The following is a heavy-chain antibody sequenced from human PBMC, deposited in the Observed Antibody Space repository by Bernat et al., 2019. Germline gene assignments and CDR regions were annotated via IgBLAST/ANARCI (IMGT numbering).Heavy chain of an antibody. CDR1: GFTFSSYA. Sequence: EVQLLESGGGLVQPGGSLSLSCAASGFTFSSYAMSWVRQAPGKGLKWVSAISGSADNTYYADSVKGRFTISRDNSKNTMYLQMNSLRVEDTAVYYCAKGGPLLRENDAFDIWGQGTMVTVSS. J-gene: IGHJ3*02. V-gene: IGHV3-23*01. D-gene: IGHD3-22*01. CDR3: AKGGPLLRENDAFDI. CDR2: ISGSADNT.